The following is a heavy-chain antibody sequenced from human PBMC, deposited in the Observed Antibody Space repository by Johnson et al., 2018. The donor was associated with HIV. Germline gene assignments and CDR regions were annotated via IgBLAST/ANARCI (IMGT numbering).Heavy chain of an antibody. CDR1: GFAFRTYW. CDR3: AKVGCGGDTCAGYDPFDL. V-gene: IGHV3-74*03. J-gene: IGHJ3*01. Sequence: EVQLVESGGGLVQPGGSLRLSCAASGFAFRTYWMVWVRQVPGKRPVWVARIYNDGSRTTYADSVRGRFTISRDNAKSTVDLQMNSLRVEDTAVYYCAKVGCGGDTCAGYDPFDLWGQGTLVTVSS. CDR2: IYNDGSRT. D-gene: IGHD2-21*01.